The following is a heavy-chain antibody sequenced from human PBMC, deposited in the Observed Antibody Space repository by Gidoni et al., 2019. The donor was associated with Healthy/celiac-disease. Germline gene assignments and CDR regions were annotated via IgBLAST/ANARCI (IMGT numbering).Heavy chain of an antibody. D-gene: IGHD2-2*01. J-gene: IGHJ3*02. CDR3: ATDRRCSSTSCPSLDAFDI. CDR2: FDPEDGET. V-gene: IGHV1-24*01. Sequence: QVQLVQSGAEVKKPGASVKVSCKVSGYTLTELSMHWVRQAPGKGLEWMGGFDPEDGETIYAQKFQGRVTMTEDTSTDTAYMELSSLRSEDTAVYYCATDRRCSSTSCPSLDAFDIWGQGTMVTVSS. CDR1: GYTLTELS.